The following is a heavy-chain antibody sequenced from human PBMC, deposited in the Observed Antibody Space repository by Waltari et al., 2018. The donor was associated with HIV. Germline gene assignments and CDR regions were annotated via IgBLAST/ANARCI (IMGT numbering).Heavy chain of an antibody. V-gene: IGHV4-38-2*02. CDR1: GYSISSGYY. Sequence: QVQLQESAPGLVKPSDTLSLTCRVSGYSISSGYYWGWIRQAPGTGLEWIGSIYHSGSTYYTPSLKSRVTISVDASKNQFSLKLISVTAADTAVYYCAGGDQSYPRLWFGEFGMDVWGQGTTVTVSS. CDR2: IYHSGST. J-gene: IGHJ6*02. CDR3: AGGDQSYPRLWFGEFGMDV. D-gene: IGHD3-10*01.